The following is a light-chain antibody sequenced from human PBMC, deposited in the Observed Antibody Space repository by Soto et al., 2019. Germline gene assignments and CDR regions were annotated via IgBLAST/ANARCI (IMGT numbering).Light chain of an antibody. J-gene: IGLJ3*02. CDR3: SSYTTSSTWV. Sequence: QAVVTQPASVSGSPGQSITISCTGTSRDVGNYNYVSWYQQHPGKVPKLIIYEVSNRPSGVSNRFSGSKSGNTASLTVSGLQAEDEADYYCSSYTTSSTWVFGGGTKLTVL. V-gene: IGLV2-14*01. CDR1: SRDVGNYNY. CDR2: EVS.